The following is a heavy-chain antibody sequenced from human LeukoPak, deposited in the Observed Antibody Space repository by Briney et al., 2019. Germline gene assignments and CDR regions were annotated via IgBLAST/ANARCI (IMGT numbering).Heavy chain of an antibody. J-gene: IGHJ4*02. CDR2: ICYSGST. Sequence: KPSETLSLTCTVSGGSISSYYWSWIRQPPGKGLEWIGYICYSGSTNYNPSLKSRVTISVDTSKNQFSLKLSSVTAADTAVYYCARGVAVDYFDYWGQGTLVTVSS. V-gene: IGHV4-59*01. D-gene: IGHD2-2*01. CDR3: ARGVAVDYFDY. CDR1: GGSISSYY.